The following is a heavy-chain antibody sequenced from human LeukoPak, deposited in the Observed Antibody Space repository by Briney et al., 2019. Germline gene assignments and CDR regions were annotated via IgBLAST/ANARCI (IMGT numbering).Heavy chain of an antibody. D-gene: IGHD6-13*01. Sequence: KVSCTASGYTFTSYDINWVRQATGHGLEWMGWMNPNSGNTGYTQKFQGRVTMTRNTSISTAYMELSSLRSEDTAVYYCARGVRGINWFYPWGQGTLVTVSS. CDR2: MNPNSGNT. CDR3: ARGVRGINWFYP. V-gene: IGHV1-8*01. CDR1: GYTFTSYD. J-gene: IGHJ5*02.